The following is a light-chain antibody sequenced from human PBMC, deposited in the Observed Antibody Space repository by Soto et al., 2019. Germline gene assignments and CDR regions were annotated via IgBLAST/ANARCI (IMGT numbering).Light chain of an antibody. CDR2: QDT. CDR1: NLGDKF. Sequence: SYELTQPPSVTVSPGQTASITCSGDNLGDKFVCWYQQRPGQSPVLVIYQDTKRPSGIPERFSGSNSGNTATLTISGTQAMEEADYSCQSWDSGIVVFGGGTKLTVL. CDR3: QSWDSGIVV. J-gene: IGLJ3*02. V-gene: IGLV3-1*01.